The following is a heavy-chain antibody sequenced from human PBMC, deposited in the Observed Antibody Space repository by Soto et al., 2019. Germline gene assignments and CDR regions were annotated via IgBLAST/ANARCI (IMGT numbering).Heavy chain of an antibody. CDR3: SRADRLDYIGNFGY. D-gene: IGHD4-4*01. J-gene: IGHJ4*02. CDR1: GGSPTYYC. V-gene: IGHV4-59*12. Sequence: SETLSLTCPISGGSPTYYCWTWIRQPPGKGLEWIGSIDNSGTTNYNPSLKSRVTISVDTSNNPFSLKLSSLPAADTAVYYCSRADRLDYIGNFGYLGQGTLVTVSS. CDR2: IDNSGTT.